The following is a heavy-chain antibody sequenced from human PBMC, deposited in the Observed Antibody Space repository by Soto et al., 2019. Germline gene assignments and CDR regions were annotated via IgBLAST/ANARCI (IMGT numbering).Heavy chain of an antibody. J-gene: IGHJ6*02. CDR3: ARDWQQLVTDTYYYYYYGMDV. Sequence: GGSLRLSCAASGFTFSSYGMHWVRQAPGKGLEWVAVIWYDGSNKYYADSVKGRFTISRDNSKNTLYLQMNSLRAEDTAVYYCARDWQQLVTDTYYYYYYGMDVWGQGTTVTVSS. CDR2: IWYDGSNK. D-gene: IGHD6-13*01. V-gene: IGHV3-33*01. CDR1: GFTFSSYG.